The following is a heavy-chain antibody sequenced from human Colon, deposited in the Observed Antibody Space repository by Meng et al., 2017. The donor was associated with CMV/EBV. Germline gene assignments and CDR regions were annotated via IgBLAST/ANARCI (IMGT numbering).Heavy chain of an antibody. J-gene: IGHJ6*02. V-gene: IGHV3-21*01. Sequence: GGSLRLSCAASGFTFSSYSMNWVRQAPGKGLEWVSSISSSSSYIYCADSVKGRFTISRDNAKNSLYLQMNSLRAEDTAVYYCARAEGYSNYGYYYGMDVWGQGTTVTVSS. CDR3: ARAEGYSNYGYYYGMDV. D-gene: IGHD4-11*01. CDR1: GFTFSSYS. CDR2: ISSSSSYI.